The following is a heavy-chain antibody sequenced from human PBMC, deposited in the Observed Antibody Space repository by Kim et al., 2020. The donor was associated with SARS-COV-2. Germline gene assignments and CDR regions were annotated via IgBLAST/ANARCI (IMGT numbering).Heavy chain of an antibody. Sequence: SETLSLTCTVSGGSVSSFYWSWIRQSPGKGLEWVGHVYHSGSTTYNPSFESRATMSIDTSKNQFSLKLSSVTAADTAVYYCAREPRSLLDVWGQGTTVTVSS. CDR2: VYHSGST. D-gene: IGHD1-26*01. J-gene: IGHJ6*02. CDR3: AREPRSLLDV. V-gene: IGHV4-59*02. CDR1: GGSVSSFY.